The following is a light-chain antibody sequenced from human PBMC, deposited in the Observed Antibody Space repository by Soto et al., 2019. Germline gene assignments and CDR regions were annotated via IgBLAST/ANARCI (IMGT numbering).Light chain of an antibody. Sequence: EIVLTQSPATLSLSPGERATLSCRASQSVSTYLAWYPQKPGQAPRLLIYDASNRSTGIPARFSGSGSGTYFTHTISSLEPEDFAVYYCQQRSNWPPYMYTFGQGTKLEIK. J-gene: IGKJ2*01. CDR2: DAS. CDR1: QSVSTY. CDR3: QQRSNWPPYMYT. V-gene: IGKV3-11*01.